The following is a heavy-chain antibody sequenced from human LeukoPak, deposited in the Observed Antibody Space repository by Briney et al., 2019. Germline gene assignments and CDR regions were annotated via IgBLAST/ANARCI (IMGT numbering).Heavy chain of an antibody. J-gene: IGHJ4*02. CDR1: RFTFSNAW. D-gene: IGHD6-19*01. Sequence: TGGSLRLSCAASRFTFSNAWMSWVRQAPGQGLEWVGRIKSKTDGGTTDYAAPVKGRFTISRDDSRNTLYLQMNSLRAEDTAVYYCARDPGMQWPSFFDYWGQGTLVTVSS. CDR3: ARDPGMQWPSFFDY. V-gene: IGHV3-15*01. CDR2: IKSKTDGGTT.